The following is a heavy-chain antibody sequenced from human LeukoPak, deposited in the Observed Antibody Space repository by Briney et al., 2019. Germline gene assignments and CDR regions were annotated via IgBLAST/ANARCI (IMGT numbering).Heavy chain of an antibody. CDR2: ISGSGGST. V-gene: IGHV3-23*01. CDR1: GFTFSSYA. Sequence: GGSLRLSCAASGFTFSSYAMSGVRQAPGKGREGVSAISGSGGSTYYADSVKGRFTISTDNSQNTLYLQMNSLRAEHTAVYYCAKQGCSSTSCLLIGFDYWGQGPLVTVSS. CDR3: AKQGCSSTSCLLIGFDY. D-gene: IGHD2-2*01. J-gene: IGHJ4*02.